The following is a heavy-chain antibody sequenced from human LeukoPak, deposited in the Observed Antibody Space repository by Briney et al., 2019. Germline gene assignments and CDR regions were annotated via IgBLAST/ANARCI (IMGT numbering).Heavy chain of an antibody. V-gene: IGHV4-30-4*01. CDR3: ARERTMVRGGNWFDP. J-gene: IGHJ5*02. CDR1: GGSISSGDYY. CDR2: IYYSGST. Sequence: SQTLCPTCTVSGGSISSGDYYWSWIRQPPGEGLEWIGYIYYSGSTYYNPSLKSRVTISVDTSKNQFSLKLSSVTAADTAVYYCARERTMVRGGNWFDPWGQGTLVTVSS. D-gene: IGHD3-10*01.